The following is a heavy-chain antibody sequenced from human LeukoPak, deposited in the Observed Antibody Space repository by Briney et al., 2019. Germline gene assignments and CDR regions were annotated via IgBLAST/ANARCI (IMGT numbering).Heavy chain of an antibody. J-gene: IGHJ4*02. CDR2: IKQDGSEK. CDR1: GFTFSSYW. D-gene: IGHD6-19*01. Sequence: RPGGSLRLSCAASGFTFSSYWMSWVRQAPGKGLEWVANIKQDGSEKYYVDSVKGRFTISRDNAKNSLYLQMNSLRAEDTALYYCAKGIGLAVAGTSWDYWGQGTLVTVSS. V-gene: IGHV3-7*03. CDR3: AKGIGLAVAGTSWDY.